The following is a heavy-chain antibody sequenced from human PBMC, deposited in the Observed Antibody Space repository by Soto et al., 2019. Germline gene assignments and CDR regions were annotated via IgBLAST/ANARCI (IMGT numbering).Heavy chain of an antibody. Sequence: PSETLSLTCTVTGDSISSYYGIWMRQPPGKGLEWIGSIYYSGSTHNNPSLKSRVTMSVDTYTNQFSLKLMSVTAADTAIYYCKRREGGAAADRPLDYWGQGTLVTVSS. V-gene: IGHV4-59*04. J-gene: IGHJ4*02. D-gene: IGHD6-13*01. CDR2: IYYSGST. CDR1: GDSISSYY. CDR3: KRREGGAAADRPLDY.